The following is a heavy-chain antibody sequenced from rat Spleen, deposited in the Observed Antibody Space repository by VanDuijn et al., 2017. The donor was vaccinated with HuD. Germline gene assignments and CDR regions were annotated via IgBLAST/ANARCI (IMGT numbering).Heavy chain of an antibody. V-gene: IGHV2S61*01. Sequence: QVQLKESGPGLVQPSQTLSLTCTVSGFSLSSYGVIWVRQPPGKGLEWMGVIWGNGNTNYKSALKSRLSISRDTSKSQVFLKMNNLQTEDTAMYFCATQHYYEGYYRDYWGQGVMVTVSS. CDR3: ATQHYYEGYYRDY. J-gene: IGHJ2*01. D-gene: IGHD1-12*03. CDR1: GFSLSSYG. CDR2: IWGNGNT.